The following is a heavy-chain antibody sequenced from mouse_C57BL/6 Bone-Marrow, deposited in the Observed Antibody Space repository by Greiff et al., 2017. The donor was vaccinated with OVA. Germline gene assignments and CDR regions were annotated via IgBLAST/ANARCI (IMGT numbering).Heavy chain of an antibody. CDR2: ISSGSSTI. J-gene: IGHJ4*01. D-gene: IGHD3-3*01. CDR1: GFTFSDYG. V-gene: IGHV5-17*01. CDR3: ARGVLGYAMDY. Sequence: EVQLVESGGGLVKPGGSLKLSCAASGFTFSDYGMHWVRQAPEKGLEWVAYISSGSSTIYYADTVKGRFTISRDNAKNTLFLQMTSLRSEDTAMYYCARGVLGYAMDYWGQGTSVTVSS.